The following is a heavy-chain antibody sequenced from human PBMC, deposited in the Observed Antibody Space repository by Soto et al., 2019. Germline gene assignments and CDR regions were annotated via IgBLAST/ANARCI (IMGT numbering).Heavy chain of an antibody. CDR3: TTDRTYYYDSRAPDYYYYYIPDV. CDR2: IKSKTDGGTT. D-gene: IGHD3-22*01. V-gene: IGHV3-15*07. CDR1: GFAFREGR. Sequence: WGCLTLPCSEAGFAFREGRTRWVRQPPKKELEWVGRIKSKTDGGTTDYAAPVKGRFTISRDDSKNTLYLQMNSLKTEDTAVYYCTTDRTYYYDSRAPDYYYYYIPDVWGQGTTVTVSS. J-gene: IGHJ6*02.